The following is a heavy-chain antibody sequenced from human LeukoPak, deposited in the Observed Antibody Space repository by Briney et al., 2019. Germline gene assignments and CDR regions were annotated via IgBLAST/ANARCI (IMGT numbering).Heavy chain of an antibody. V-gene: IGHV1-69*05. CDR1: GGTSRSYA. CDR3: ARGDYNYGSRY. Sequence: SVKVSCKASGGTSRSYAISWVRQAPGQGLEWMGRIIPIFGTANYAQKFQGRVTITTDESTSTAYMELSSLRAEDTAVYYCARGDYNYGSRYWGQGTLVTVSS. D-gene: IGHD5-18*01. J-gene: IGHJ4*02. CDR2: IIPIFGTA.